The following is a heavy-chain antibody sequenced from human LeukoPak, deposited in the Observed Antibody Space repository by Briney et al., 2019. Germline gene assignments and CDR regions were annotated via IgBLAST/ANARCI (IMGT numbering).Heavy chain of an antibody. V-gene: IGHV4-30-4*01. Sequence: SETLSLTCTVSDGSLSSGDYYWNWIRQPPGKGLEWIGYIYYSGSTYNNPSLKSRVTISLDTSKTQFSLKLNSVTAADTAVYYCARAKAMAFPALDYWGQGTLVSVSS. CDR3: ARAKAMAFPALDY. CDR2: IYYSGST. D-gene: IGHD5-18*01. J-gene: IGHJ4*02. CDR1: DGSLSSGDYY.